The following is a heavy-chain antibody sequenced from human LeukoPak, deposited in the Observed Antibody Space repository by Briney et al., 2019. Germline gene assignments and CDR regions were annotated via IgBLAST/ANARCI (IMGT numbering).Heavy chain of an antibody. Sequence: GGSLRLSCAASGFTVSSNYMSWVRQAPGKGLEWVSVIYSGGSTYYADSVKGRFTISRDNAKNTLYLQMDSLRAEDTAVYYCAKALSSSFYYFDLGGRGTLVTVSS. CDR2: IYSGGST. CDR1: GFTVSSNY. CDR3: AKALSSSFYYFDL. J-gene: IGHJ2*01. D-gene: IGHD3-16*02. V-gene: IGHV3-66*01.